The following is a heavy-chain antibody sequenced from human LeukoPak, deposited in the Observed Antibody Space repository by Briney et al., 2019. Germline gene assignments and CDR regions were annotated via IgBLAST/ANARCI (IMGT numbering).Heavy chain of an antibody. Sequence: SGTLSLTCAVSGGSISSSNWWSWVRQPPGKGLEWIGEIYHSGSTNYNPSLKSRVTISVDKSKNQFSLKLSSVTAADTAVYYCARVYYDSSGYYYNFDYWGQGTLVTVSS. V-gene: IGHV4-4*02. D-gene: IGHD3-22*01. CDR3: ARVYYDSSGYYYNFDY. CDR2: IYHSGST. J-gene: IGHJ4*02. CDR1: GGSISSSNW.